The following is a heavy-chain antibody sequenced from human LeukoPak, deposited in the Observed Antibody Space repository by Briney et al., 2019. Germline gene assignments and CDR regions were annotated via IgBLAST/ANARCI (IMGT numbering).Heavy chain of an antibody. CDR2: INHSGST. D-gene: IGHD2-2*01. CDR1: GGSFSGYY. J-gene: IGHJ5*02. V-gene: IGHV4-34*01. Sequence: PSETLSLTCAVYGGSFSGYYWSWIRPPPGKGLEWIGEINHSGSTNYNPSLKSRVTISVDTSKNQFSLKLSSVTAADTAVYYCARGRDIVVVPAVLGFDPWGQGTLVTLSS. CDR3: ARGRDIVVVPAVLGFDP.